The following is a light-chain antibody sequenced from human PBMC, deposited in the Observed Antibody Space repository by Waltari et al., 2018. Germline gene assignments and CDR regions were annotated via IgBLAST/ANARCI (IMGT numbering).Light chain of an antibody. CDR1: SSNLGPYY. V-gene: IGLV1-47*01. CDR3: ATWDDSLTAWV. J-gene: IGLJ3*02. CDR2: RNN. Sequence: QSVLTQPPSTSGTPGQRVTLSCSGSSSNLGPYYVYCYHHLPGTAPKLLIYRNNQRPSGVPDRFSGSKSGTSASLAISGLRSEDEADYYCATWDDSLTAWVFGGGTKLTVL.